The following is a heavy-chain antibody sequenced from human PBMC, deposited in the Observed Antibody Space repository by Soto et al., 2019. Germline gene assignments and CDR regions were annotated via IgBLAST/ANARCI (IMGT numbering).Heavy chain of an antibody. CDR2: IYSGGST. CDR1: GFTVSSNY. V-gene: IGHV3-53*01. CDR3: ARAPPRQQWLVPYYYGMDV. J-gene: IGHJ6*02. D-gene: IGHD6-19*01. Sequence: GGSLRLSCAASGFTVSSNYMSWVRQAPGKGLEWVSVIYSGGSTYYADSVTGRFTISRDNSKNTLYLQMNSLRAEDTAVYYCARAPPRQQWLVPYYYGMDVWGPGTTVTVSS.